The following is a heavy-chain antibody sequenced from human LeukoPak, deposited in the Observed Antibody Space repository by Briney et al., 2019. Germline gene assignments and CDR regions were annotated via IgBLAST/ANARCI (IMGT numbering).Heavy chain of an antibody. CDR2: IYYSGST. V-gene: IGHV4-31*03. CDR1: GGSISSGGYY. Sequence: SQTLSLTCTVSGGSISSGGYYWSWIRQHPGKGLEWIGYIYYSGSTYYNPSLKSRVTISVNTSKNQFSLKLSSVTAADTAVYYCARQPRLVVAATQIDYYYYGMDVWGQGTTVTVSS. J-gene: IGHJ6*02. CDR3: ARQPRLVVAATQIDYYYYGMDV. D-gene: IGHD2-15*01.